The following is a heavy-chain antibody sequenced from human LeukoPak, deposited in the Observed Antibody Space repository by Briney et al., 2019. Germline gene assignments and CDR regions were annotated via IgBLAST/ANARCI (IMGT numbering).Heavy chain of an antibody. J-gene: IGHJ5*02. V-gene: IGHV4-59*01. Sequence: SETLSLTCTVSGGSISSYYWSWIRQPPGKGLEWIGYIYYSGSTNYNPSLKSRVTISVDTSKNQFSLKLSSVTAADTAVYYRARDKRYSSSWYRGFDPWGQGTLVTVSS. CDR2: IYYSGST. CDR3: ARDKRYSSSWYRGFDP. D-gene: IGHD6-13*01. CDR1: GGSISSYY.